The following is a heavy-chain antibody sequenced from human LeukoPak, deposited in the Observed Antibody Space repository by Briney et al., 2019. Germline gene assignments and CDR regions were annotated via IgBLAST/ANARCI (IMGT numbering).Heavy chain of an antibody. CDR2: ISGYNGNT. D-gene: IGHD3-10*01. J-gene: IGHJ5*02. CDR1: GYTFTSHG. CDR3: ARVAGGGMVRGVTYNWFDP. V-gene: IGHV1-18*01. Sequence: ASVKVSCKASGYTFTSHGISWVRQAPGQGLEWVGWISGYNGNTNYAQKLQGRVTMTTDTSTSTAYMELRSLRSDDTAVYYCARVAGGGMVRGVTYNWFDPWGQGTLVTVSS.